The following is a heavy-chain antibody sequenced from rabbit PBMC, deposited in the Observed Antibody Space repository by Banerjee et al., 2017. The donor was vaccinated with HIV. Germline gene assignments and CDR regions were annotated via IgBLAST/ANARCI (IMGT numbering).Heavy chain of an antibody. D-gene: IGHD4-1*01. Sequence: QEQLVESGGGLVKPGGTLTLTCKASGIDFSNCYMCWVRQAPGKGLEWIGCIYTGSGATYYASWAKGRFTISRPSSTTVTLQMSSLTAADTATYFCARDLAGVIGWNFKLWGPGTLVTVS. CDR1: GIDFSNCY. CDR2: IYTGSGAT. V-gene: IGHV1S45*01. J-gene: IGHJ4*01. CDR3: ARDLAGVIGWNFKL.